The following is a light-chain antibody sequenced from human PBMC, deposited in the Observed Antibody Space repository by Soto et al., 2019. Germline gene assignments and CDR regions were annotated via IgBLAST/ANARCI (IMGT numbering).Light chain of an antibody. V-gene: IGKV3-20*01. CDR1: QTVGSSY. J-gene: IGKJ2*01. Sequence: EIVLTQSPGTLSLSPGERATLSCRASQTVGSSYVGWYQQKPGQAPRLLIYAASSRATGIPDRFSGSGSGTDFTLTIDSLEPEDYAVYFCQQYGSAPYTFGQGTRVDIK. CDR2: AAS. CDR3: QQYGSAPYT.